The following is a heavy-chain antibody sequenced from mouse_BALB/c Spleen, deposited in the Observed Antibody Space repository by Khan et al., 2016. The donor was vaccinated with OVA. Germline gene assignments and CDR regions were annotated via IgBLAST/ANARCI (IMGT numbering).Heavy chain of an antibody. J-gene: IGHJ3*01. CDR2: MIYTGYT. Sequence: MQLEESGPSLVKPSQTLSLTCSVTGDSITSGYWSWIRKFPGNKLEYMGYMIYTGYTDYNPSLKSRIAITRHTSKNQYYLQLNSVTAEDTATYYRASSAYRFAFAYWGQGTLVTVSA. CDR1: GDSITSGY. D-gene: IGHD2-14*01. CDR3: ASSAYRFAFAY. V-gene: IGHV3-8*02.